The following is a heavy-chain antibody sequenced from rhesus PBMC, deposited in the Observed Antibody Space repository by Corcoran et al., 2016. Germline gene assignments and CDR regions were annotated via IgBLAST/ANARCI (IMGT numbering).Heavy chain of an antibody. CDR3: ASDSGSYQYNSLDV. D-gene: IGHD3-16*01. CDR1: GCSISLSY. CDR2: IYGSGSST. J-gene: IGHJ5-2*02. Sequence: QLQLQESGPGLVKPSATLSLPCAVSGCSISLSYLGWIRHAPGKGREWIGYIYGSGSSTNDNPSLKSRGTLSVDTSKNQLSLKLSSVTAADTAVYYCASDSGSYQYNSLDVWGRGVLVTVSS. V-gene: IGHV4-169*02.